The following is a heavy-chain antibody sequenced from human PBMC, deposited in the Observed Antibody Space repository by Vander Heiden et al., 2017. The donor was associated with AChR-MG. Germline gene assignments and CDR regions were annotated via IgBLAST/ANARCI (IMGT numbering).Heavy chain of an antibody. CDR3: TRGHNWSPDFDY. CDR2: ISAYNI. CDR1: GYTFHIFG. J-gene: IGHJ4*02. V-gene: IGHV1-18*01. Sequence: QVQLVQSEAEVKNPGASVKVSCKASGYTFHIFGVAWVRQAPGQGLEWMGWISAYNIYYAQKLQGRVTMTTDTSTSTAYMELRDLGPDDTAIYYCTRGHNWSPDFDYWGQGTLVTVSS.